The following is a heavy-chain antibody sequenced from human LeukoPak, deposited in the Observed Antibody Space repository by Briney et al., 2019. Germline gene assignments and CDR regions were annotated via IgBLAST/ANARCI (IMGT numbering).Heavy chain of an antibody. Sequence: PGGSLRLSCAASGFTFSSYSMNWVRQAPGKGPEWVSYISSSSSTIYYADSVKGRFTISRDNAKNSLYLQMNSLRAEDTAVYYCASFGVVPLGYYYMDVWGQGTTVIVSS. CDR3: ASFGVVPLGYYYMDV. D-gene: IGHD3-3*01. CDR1: GFTFSSYS. J-gene: IGHJ6*03. CDR2: ISSSSSTI. V-gene: IGHV3-48*01.